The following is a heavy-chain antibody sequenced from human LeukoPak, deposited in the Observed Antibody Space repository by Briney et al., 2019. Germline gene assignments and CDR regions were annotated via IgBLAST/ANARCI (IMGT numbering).Heavy chain of an antibody. J-gene: IGHJ4*02. D-gene: IGHD2-21*02. CDR3: LRGDRRDF. CDR1: GFNFNTEN. Sequence: GSLRLSCAASGFNFNTENMDWVRPAPGEGLEWLPSIDSSSSSKFYAHSVRGRFIISRDNARKSLYLQMNSVTAEDTAVYFCLRGDRRDFWGQGTLLVVSS. V-gene: IGHV3-21*01. CDR2: IDSSSSSK.